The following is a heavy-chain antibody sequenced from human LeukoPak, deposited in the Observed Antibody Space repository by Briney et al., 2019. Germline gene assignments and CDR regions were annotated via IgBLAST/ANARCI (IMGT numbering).Heavy chain of an antibody. J-gene: IGHJ4*02. D-gene: IGHD7-27*01. CDR1: GGSISSGGYS. CDR3: ARDRLTGAYFDY. V-gene: IGHV4-30-2*01. CDR2: IYHSGST. Sequence: SETLSLTCAVSGGSISSGGYSWSWIRQPPGKGLEWIGYIYHSGSTYYNPSLKSRVTISVDRSKNQFSLKLSSVTAADTAVYYCARDRLTGAYFDYWGQGTLVTVSS.